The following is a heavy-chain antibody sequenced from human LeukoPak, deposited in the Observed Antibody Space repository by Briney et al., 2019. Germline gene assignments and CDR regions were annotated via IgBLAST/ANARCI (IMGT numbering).Heavy chain of an antibody. V-gene: IGHV4-39*01. J-gene: IGHJ4*02. CDR1: GGSINSRNNY. CDR3: ARRNYPYYFDY. D-gene: IGHD1-7*01. CDR2: ISDTGTT. Sequence: SETLSLTCTVSGGSINSRNNYWGWIRQPPGKGLEWIAIISDTGTTCYSPSLKSRLTISVDTSKNQFSLTLSSVTAADTAVYYCARRNYPYYFDYWGQGTLVTVSS.